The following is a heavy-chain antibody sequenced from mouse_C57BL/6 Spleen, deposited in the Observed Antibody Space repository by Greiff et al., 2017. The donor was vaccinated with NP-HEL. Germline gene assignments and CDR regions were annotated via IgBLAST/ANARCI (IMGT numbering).Heavy chain of an antibody. CDR2: ISDGGSYT. J-gene: IGHJ2*01. Sequence: DVKLQESGGGLVKPGGSLKLSCAASGFTFSSYAMSWVRQTPEKRLEWVATISDGGSYTYYPDNVKGRFTISRDNAKNNLYLQMSHLKSEDTAMYYCARDRGPDYFDYWGQGTTLTVSS. V-gene: IGHV5-4*01. D-gene: IGHD3-3*01. CDR1: GFTFSSYA. CDR3: ARDRGPDYFDY.